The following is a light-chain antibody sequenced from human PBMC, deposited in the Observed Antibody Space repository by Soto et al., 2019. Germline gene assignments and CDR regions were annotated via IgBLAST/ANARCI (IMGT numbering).Light chain of an antibody. Sequence: EIVMTQSPATLSVSPGERATLSCRASQSVSSNLAWYQQKPGQTPKLLIYVASTRATGNPARFSGSGSGTEFTLTISSLQSEEFAIYYCQQYNVSPLTFGGGTKVEFK. CDR3: QQYNVSPLT. V-gene: IGKV3-15*01. CDR1: QSVSSN. CDR2: VAS. J-gene: IGKJ4*01.